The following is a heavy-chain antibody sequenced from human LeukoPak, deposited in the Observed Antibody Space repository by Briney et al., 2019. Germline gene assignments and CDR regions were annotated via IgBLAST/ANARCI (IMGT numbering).Heavy chain of an antibody. CDR3: ARVGYGYYSDY. CDR1: GGSISSYY. D-gene: IGHD5-18*01. Sequence: SETLSLTCTVSGGSISSYYWSWIRQPPGKGPEWIGYIYYSGSTNYNPSLKSRVTISVDTSKNQFSLKLSSVTAADTAVYYCARVGYGYYSDYWGQGTLVTVSS. J-gene: IGHJ4*02. CDR2: IYYSGST. V-gene: IGHV4-59*01.